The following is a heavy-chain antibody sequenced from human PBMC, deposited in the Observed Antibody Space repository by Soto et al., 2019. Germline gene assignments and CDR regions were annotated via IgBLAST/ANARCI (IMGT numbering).Heavy chain of an antibody. CDR3: ARDEYSYAYVFSPYYYYGMDV. Sequence: QVQLVQSGAEVKKPGSSVKVSCKASGGTFSSYAISWVRQAPGQGLEWMGGIIPIFGTATYAQKFQGRVTITANESTSTAYMELSSLRSEDTAVYYFARDEYSYAYVFSPYYYYGMDVWGQVTTVTVSS. CDR1: GGTFSSYA. CDR2: IIPIFGTA. J-gene: IGHJ6*02. D-gene: IGHD5-18*01. V-gene: IGHV1-69*01.